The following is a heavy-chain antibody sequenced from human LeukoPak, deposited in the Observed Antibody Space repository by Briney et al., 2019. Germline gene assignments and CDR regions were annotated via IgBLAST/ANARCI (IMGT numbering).Heavy chain of an antibody. Sequence: GGSLRLSCVASGFTFSSFWMQWVRHAPGKGLVCVSRINTDGSNTNYADSVRGRFTISRDSAKNTLYLQMNSLRAEDTAVYYCARIGTSLAAYWGQGTLVTVSS. CDR3: ARIGTSLAAY. V-gene: IGHV3-74*01. J-gene: IGHJ4*02. D-gene: IGHD1-1*01. CDR1: GFTFSSFW. CDR2: INTDGSNT.